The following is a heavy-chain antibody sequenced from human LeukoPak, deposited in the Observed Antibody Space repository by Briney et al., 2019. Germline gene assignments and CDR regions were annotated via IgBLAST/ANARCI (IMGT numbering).Heavy chain of an antibody. V-gene: IGHV3-21*01. J-gene: IGHJ4*02. Sequence: GGSLRLSCAASGFTFSSYSMNWVRQAPGKGLEWVSSISSSSSYIYYADSVKGRFTISRDNAKNSLYLQMNSLRAEDTAVYYCARDRRASGWSDYFDYWGQGTLVTVSS. CDR2: ISSSSSYI. D-gene: IGHD6-19*01. CDR3: ARDRRASGWSDYFDY. CDR1: GFTFSSYS.